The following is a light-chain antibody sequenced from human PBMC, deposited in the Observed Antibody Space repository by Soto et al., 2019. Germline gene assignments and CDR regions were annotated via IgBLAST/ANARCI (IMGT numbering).Light chain of an antibody. V-gene: IGKV1-33*01. CDR1: QDISNY. J-gene: IGKJ2*01. CDR2: DAS. CDR3: QQYDNLPYT. Sequence: DIQMTQSPSSLSASEGDRVTITCQASQDISNYLNWYQQKPGKAPKLLIYDASNLETGVPSRFSGSGSGTDFTFTISSLQPEDIATYYCQQYDNLPYTFGQGTKLEFK.